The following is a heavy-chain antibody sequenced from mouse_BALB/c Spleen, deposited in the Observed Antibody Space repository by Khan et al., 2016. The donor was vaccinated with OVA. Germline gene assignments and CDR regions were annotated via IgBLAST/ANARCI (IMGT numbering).Heavy chain of an antibody. J-gene: IGHJ1*01. CDR3: GKRGQFYRSFYLYFDV. CDR1: GFSLTNYD. D-gene: IGHD1-1*01. CDR2: IWTGGDT. V-gene: IGHV2-9-2*01. Sequence: QVQLKESGPGLVAPSQSLSITCTVSGFSLTNYDISWIRQPPGKGLEWLGVIWTGGDTNYNSAFMSRLSISKDNSKSQVFLKMNSLQTDDTAIYXCGKRGQFYRSFYLYFDVWGAGTTVTVSS.